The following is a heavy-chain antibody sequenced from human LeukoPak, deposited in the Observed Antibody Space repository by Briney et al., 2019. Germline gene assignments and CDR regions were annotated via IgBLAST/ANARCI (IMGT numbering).Heavy chain of an antibody. Sequence: GGSLRLSCAASGFTFSSHVMNWVRQAPGKGLEWVSTISGSGDRAYHADSVKGRFTISRDNSKSTLDLQMNSLRAEDTAVYYRARGVHVGNAWGDFDIWGQGTMVTVS. D-gene: IGHD1-26*01. CDR3: ARGVHVGNAWGDFDI. CDR1: GFTFSSHV. CDR2: ISGSGDRA. J-gene: IGHJ3*02. V-gene: IGHV3-23*01.